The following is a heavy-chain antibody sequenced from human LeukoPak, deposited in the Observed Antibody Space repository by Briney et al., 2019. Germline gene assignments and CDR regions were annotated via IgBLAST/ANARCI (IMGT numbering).Heavy chain of an antibody. CDR2: IYYSGST. Sequence: SETLSLTWTVSGGSISSYYWSWIRRPPGKGLEWIGYIYYSGSTNYNPSLKSRVTISVDTSKNQFSLKLSSVTAADTAVYYCAREGDYYDSSGTPTDIWGQGTMVTVSS. J-gene: IGHJ3*02. CDR3: AREGDYYDSSGTPTDI. D-gene: IGHD3-22*01. V-gene: IGHV4-59*01. CDR1: GGSISSYY.